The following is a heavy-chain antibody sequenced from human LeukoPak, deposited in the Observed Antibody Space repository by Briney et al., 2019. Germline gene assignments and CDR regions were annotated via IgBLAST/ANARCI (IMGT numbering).Heavy chain of an antibody. J-gene: IGHJ4*02. CDR3: AKRLSRGYFGKLIFDF. V-gene: IGHV3-23*01. Sequence: GGSLRLSCAAAGFAFNGFAMSWVRQTPGKGLEWVSSITSTGESTYYADSLRGRFTISRDNSGGTLYLQMNSLRTEDSAVYYCAKRLSRGYFGKLIFDFWGQGALVTVSS. D-gene: IGHD3-9*01. CDR2: ITSTGEST. CDR1: GFAFNGFA.